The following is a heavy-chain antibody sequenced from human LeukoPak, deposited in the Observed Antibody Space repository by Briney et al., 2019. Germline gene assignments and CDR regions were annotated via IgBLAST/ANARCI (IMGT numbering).Heavy chain of an antibody. CDR2: INPSGGST. V-gene: IGHV1-46*01. Sequence: ASVKVSCKASGYTFTSYYMHWVRQAPGQGLEWMGIINPSGGSTSYAQKFQGRVTMTRDTSTSTVYMELSSLRSEDTAVYYCARAHWSYDFWSGYYSWFDLWGQGTLVTVSS. J-gene: IGHJ5*02. CDR3: ARAHWSYDFWSGYYSWFDL. CDR1: GYTFTSYY. D-gene: IGHD3-3*01.